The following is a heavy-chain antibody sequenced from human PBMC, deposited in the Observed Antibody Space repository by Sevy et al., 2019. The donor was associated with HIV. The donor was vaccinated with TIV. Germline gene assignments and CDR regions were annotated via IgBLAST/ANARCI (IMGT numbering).Heavy chain of an antibody. CDR1: GFIFSTYS. D-gene: IGHD2-2*01. J-gene: IGHJ6*03. CDR3: ARGHVVVPGAAPYYYYHMDV. V-gene: IGHV3-21*01. CDR2: VSSSSGYI. Sequence: GGSLRLSCAASGFIFSTYSMNWVRQAPGKGLEWVSSVSSSSGYIYYADSVKGRFTISRDNAKNPLYLEMNSLRAEDTAVYFCARGHVVVPGAAPYYYYHMDVWGKGTTVTVSS.